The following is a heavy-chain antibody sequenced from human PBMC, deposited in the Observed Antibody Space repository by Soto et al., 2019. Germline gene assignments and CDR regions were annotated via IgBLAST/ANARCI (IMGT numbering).Heavy chain of an antibody. CDR1: GFTFSSYE. CDR3: ARARFFDSLDY. Sequence: SGGSLRLSCAASGFTFSSYEMNWVRQAPGKGLEWVSYISSSGSTIYYADSVKGRFTISRDNAKNSLYLQMNSLRAEDTAVYYCARARFFDSLDYWGQGTLVTVSS. J-gene: IGHJ4*02. CDR2: ISSSGSTI. D-gene: IGHD3-9*01. V-gene: IGHV3-48*03.